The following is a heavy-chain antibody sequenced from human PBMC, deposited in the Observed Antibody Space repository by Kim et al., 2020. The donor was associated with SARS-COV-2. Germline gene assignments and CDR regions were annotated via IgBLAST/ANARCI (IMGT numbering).Heavy chain of an antibody. Sequence: GGSLRLSCAASGFTFSTYAMSWVRQAPGKGLEWVSGIGGSGKTYYVDSVKGRFTISRDNSKNTLYLQMNSLRAEDTAIFYCARKRGDVEYGFDIWGQGTMVTVSS. J-gene: IGHJ3*02. CDR2: IGGSGKT. CDR3: ARKRGDVEYGFDI. CDR1: GFTFSTYA. D-gene: IGHD3-16*01. V-gene: IGHV3-23*01.